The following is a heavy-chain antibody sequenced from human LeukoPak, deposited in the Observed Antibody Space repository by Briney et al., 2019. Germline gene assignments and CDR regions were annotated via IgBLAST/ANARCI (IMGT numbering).Heavy chain of an antibody. CDR2: IYWDDDK. Sequence: SGPTLAKPTQTLTLTCTFSGFSLTTSGVGVGWIPQPPVKALEWLALIYWDDDKRYSPALKSRRTITKDTSKHQVVLTMTNMDPVDTATYYCAHSRRTYYYDSSGFDYWGQGTLVTVSS. V-gene: IGHV2-5*02. D-gene: IGHD3-22*01. J-gene: IGHJ4*02. CDR1: GFSLTTSGVG. CDR3: AHSRRTYYYDSSGFDY.